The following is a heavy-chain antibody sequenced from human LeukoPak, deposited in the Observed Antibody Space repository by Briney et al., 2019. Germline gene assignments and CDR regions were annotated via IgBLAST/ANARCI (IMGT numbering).Heavy chain of an antibody. V-gene: IGHV1-18*01. Sequence: ASVKVSCKASGYTFTSYGISWVRQAPGQGLEWMGWISAYNGNTNYAQKLQGRVTMTTDTSTSTAYMELRSLRSDDTAVYYCARALENFGWFGELAPVPRFDYWGQGTLVTVSS. D-gene: IGHD3-10*01. J-gene: IGHJ4*02. CDR2: ISAYNGNT. CDR3: ARALENFGWFGELAPVPRFDY. CDR1: GYTFTSYG.